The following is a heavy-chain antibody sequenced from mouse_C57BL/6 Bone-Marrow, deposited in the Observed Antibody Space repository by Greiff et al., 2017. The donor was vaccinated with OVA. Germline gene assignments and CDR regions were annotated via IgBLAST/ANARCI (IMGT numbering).Heavy chain of an antibody. Sequence: VQLVESGAELARPGASVKLSCKASGYTFTSYGISWVKQRTGQGLEWIGEIYPRSGNTYYNEKFKGKATLTTDKSSSTAYMELRSLTSEDSAVYFCASSGYCDVWGTGTTVTVSS. CDR2: IYPRSGNT. V-gene: IGHV1-81*01. CDR3: ASSGYCDV. CDR1: GYTFTSYG. J-gene: IGHJ1*03.